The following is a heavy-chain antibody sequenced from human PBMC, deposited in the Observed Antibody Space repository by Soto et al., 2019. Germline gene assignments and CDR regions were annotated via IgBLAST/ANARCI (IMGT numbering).Heavy chain of an antibody. CDR3: ARHLDANRNYLDALDV. D-gene: IGHD2-15*01. CDR2: LYPADSFT. Sequence: GESLKISCNVSGYSFTTFWISWVRQMPEKGLEWMGRLYPADSFTNYSPSFQGHVTISVDKSINTAYLQWSSLKASDTAIYYCARHLDANRNYLDALDVWGQGTMVTVSS. CDR1: GYSFTTFW. J-gene: IGHJ3*01. V-gene: IGHV5-10-1*01.